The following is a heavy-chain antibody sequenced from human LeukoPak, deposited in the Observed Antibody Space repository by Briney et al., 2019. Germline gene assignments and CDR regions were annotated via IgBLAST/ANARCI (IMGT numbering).Heavy chain of an antibody. J-gene: IGHJ4*02. V-gene: IGHV3-7*01. CDR3: ASRTSQASDEAIC. D-gene: IGHD2-2*01. CDR2: IKPDGSEK. CDR1: GFSISHHW. Sequence: GGSLRLSCAASGFSISHHWMNWVRLAPGKGLEWVANIKPDGSEKYYVDSVKGRFTISRDNAKNSFYMQMNYVRVEDGAMYYCASRTSQASDEAICWGQGALVTVSS.